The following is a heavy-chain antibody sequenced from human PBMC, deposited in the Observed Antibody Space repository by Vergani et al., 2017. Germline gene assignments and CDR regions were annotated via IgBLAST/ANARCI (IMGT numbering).Heavy chain of an antibody. D-gene: IGHD3-3*01. Sequence: QVQLVESGGGVVQRGGSLRLSCATSGFTSSNYDMQWIRQGPGKGLEFVAFIQFDGSNQYYADSVKGRFTLSRDFSKNTLYLQMNSLRTDDTATYYCAKHFRGWSIDYWGQGTQVIVSS. CDR2: IQFDGSNQ. CDR1: GFTSSNYD. CDR3: AKHFRGWSIDY. J-gene: IGHJ4*02. V-gene: IGHV3-30*02.